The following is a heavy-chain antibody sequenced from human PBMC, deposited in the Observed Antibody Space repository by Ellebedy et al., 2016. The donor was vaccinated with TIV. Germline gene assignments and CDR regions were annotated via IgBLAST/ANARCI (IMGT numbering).Heavy chain of an antibody. CDR2: ISGSGDNT. CDR1: GFTFATSA. Sequence: GGSLRLSXAASGFTFATSATSWVRQPPGKGLEWVSAISGSGDNTYYADSVKGRFTISRDNSKNTLYLQLNSLRAEDTAIYYCVAFTVNFDFWGQGTLVTVSS. CDR3: VAFTVNFDF. J-gene: IGHJ4*02. V-gene: IGHV3-23*01. D-gene: IGHD3-3*02.